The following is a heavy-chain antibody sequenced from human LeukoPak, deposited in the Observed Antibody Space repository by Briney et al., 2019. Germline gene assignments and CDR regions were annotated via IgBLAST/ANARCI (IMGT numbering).Heavy chain of an antibody. J-gene: IGHJ5*02. V-gene: IGHV1-2*02. CDR2: INPNSGGT. D-gene: IGHD3-22*01. Sequence: ASVKVSCKASGYTFTGYYMHWVRQAPGQGLEWMGWINPNSGGTNYAQKFQGRVTMTRDTSISTAYMELGRLRSDDTAVYYCARFGYLYDSSGYYGWFDPWGQGTLVTVSS. CDR3: ARFGYLYDSSGYYGWFDP. CDR1: GYTFTGYY.